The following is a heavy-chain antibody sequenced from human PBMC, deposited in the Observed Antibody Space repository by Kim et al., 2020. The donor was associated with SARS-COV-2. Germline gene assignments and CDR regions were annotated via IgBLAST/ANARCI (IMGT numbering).Heavy chain of an antibody. J-gene: IGHJ6*02. D-gene: IGHD2-21*02. CDR2: ISWNSGSI. CDR3: AKIHGGNSGGMDV. Sequence: GGSLRLSCAASGFTFGDYAMHWVRQAPGKGLEWVSGISWNSGSIGYADSVKGRFTISRDNAKNSLYLQMNSLRAEDTALYYCAKIHGGNSGGMDVWGQGTTVTVSS. V-gene: IGHV3-9*01. CDR1: GFTFGDYA.